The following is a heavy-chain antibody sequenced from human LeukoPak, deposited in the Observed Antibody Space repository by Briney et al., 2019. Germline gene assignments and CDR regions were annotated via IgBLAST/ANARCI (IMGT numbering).Heavy chain of an antibody. CDR1: GFTFSDAW. CDR3: STNWGDY. Sequence: GGSLRLSCAASGFTFSDAWMNWVRQAPGKGLEWVGRIKSKTDGGTTDYAAPVKGRFTISRNDSENTLYLHMNTLKTEDSAVYYCSTNWGDYWGQGTLVTVSS. V-gene: IGHV3-15*01. CDR2: IKSKTDGGTT. D-gene: IGHD3-16*01. J-gene: IGHJ4*02.